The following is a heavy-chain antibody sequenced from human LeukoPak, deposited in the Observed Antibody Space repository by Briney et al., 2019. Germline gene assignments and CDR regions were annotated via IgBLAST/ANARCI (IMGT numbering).Heavy chain of an antibody. CDR1: GFTFSSYW. CDR2: IKQDGSEK. J-gene: IGHJ6*03. CDR3: ARDGYSGSYYRLYYFFMDV. D-gene: IGHD1-26*01. V-gene: IGHV3-7*03. Sequence: GGSLRLSCAASGFTFSSYWMSWVRQAPGKGLEWVANIKQDGSEKYYVDSVKGRFTISRDNSENTLYLQMNSLRGEDTAVYYCARDGYSGSYYRLYYFFMDVWGKGTTVTVSS.